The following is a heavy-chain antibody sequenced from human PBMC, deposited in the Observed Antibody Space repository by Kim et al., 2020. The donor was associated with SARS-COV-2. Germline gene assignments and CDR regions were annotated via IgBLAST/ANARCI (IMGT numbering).Heavy chain of an antibody. Sequence: ASVKVSCKASGYTFTSYGISWVRQAPGQGLEWMGWISAYNGNTNYAQKLQGRVTMTTDTSTSTAYMELRSLRSDDTAVYYCARETDYYDSSGYYENYFDYWGQGTLVTVSS. CDR3: ARETDYYDSSGYYENYFDY. J-gene: IGHJ4*02. CDR2: ISAYNGNT. CDR1: GYTFTSYG. V-gene: IGHV1-18*01. D-gene: IGHD3-22*01.